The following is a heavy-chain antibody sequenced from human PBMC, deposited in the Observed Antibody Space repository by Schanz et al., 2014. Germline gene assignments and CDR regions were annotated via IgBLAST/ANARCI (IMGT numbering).Heavy chain of an antibody. CDR3: ARDRGHGDLPGDI. CDR1: GGSISSGSYY. J-gene: IGHJ3*02. CDR2: VYTSGST. D-gene: IGHD4-17*01. Sequence: QVQLQESGPGLVKPSQTLSLTCSVSGGSISSGSYYWNWIRQPAGKGLEWIGRVYTSGSTNYNPSLKSRLTISLDTSKNQFSLKLSSVTAADTAVYYCARDRGHGDLPGDIWGQGTMVTVSS. V-gene: IGHV4-61*02.